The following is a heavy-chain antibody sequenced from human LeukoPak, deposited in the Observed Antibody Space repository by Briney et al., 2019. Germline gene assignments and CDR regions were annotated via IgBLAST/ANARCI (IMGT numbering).Heavy chain of an antibody. CDR3: ARDKFGGTDY. Sequence: PGGSLRLSCAASGFTFSTSWMSWVRQAPGKGLEWVANIKQDGSEKYYVDSVKGRFTISRDNAKNSLYLQMKSLRAEDTAVYYCARDKFGGTDYWGQGTLVTVSS. CDR1: GFTFSTSW. V-gene: IGHV3-7*01. D-gene: IGHD3-16*01. CDR2: IKQDGSEK. J-gene: IGHJ4*02.